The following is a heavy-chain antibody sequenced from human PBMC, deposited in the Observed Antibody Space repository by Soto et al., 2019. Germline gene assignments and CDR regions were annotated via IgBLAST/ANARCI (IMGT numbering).Heavy chain of an antibody. Sequence: SVKVSCKASGGTFSSYAISWVRQAPGQGLEWMGGIIPIFGTANYAQKLQGRVTITADESTSTAYMELSSLRSEDTAVYYCARGAVAGNMGYYYYYYGMDVWGQGTTVTVSS. V-gene: IGHV1-69*13. CDR2: IIPIFGTA. CDR3: ARGAVAGNMGYYYYYYGMDV. CDR1: GGTFSSYA. D-gene: IGHD6-19*01. J-gene: IGHJ6*02.